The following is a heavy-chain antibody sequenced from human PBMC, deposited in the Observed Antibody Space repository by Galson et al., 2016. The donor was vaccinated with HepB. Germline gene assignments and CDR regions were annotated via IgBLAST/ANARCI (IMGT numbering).Heavy chain of an antibody. V-gene: IGHV1-18*01. CDR2: ISAYTGHT. CDR1: GYTFTNYG. CDR3: ARGRELIDP. Sequence: SVKVSCKASGYTFTNYGVSWVRQAPGQGLEWMGCISAYTGHTNYAQKLQGRVTMTTDTSTSTAYMELRSLRSDDTAMYYCARGRELIDPWGQGTLVTVSS. J-gene: IGHJ5*02. D-gene: IGHD3-10*01.